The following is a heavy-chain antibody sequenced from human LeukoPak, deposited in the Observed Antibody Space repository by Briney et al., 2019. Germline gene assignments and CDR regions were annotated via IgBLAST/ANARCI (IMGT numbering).Heavy chain of an antibody. CDR1: GFTFSSYE. Sequence: PGGSLRLSCAASGFTFSSYEMNWVRQAPGKGLEWVSYISSSGSTIYYADSVKGRFTISRDNAKNSLYLQMNSLRAEDTAVYYCASSTVEMATILDQDWGQGTLVTVSS. D-gene: IGHD5-24*01. J-gene: IGHJ4*02. V-gene: IGHV3-48*03. CDR2: ISSSGSTI. CDR3: ASSTVEMATILDQD.